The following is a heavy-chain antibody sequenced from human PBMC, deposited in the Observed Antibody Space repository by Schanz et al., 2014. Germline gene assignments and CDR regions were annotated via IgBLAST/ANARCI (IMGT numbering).Heavy chain of an antibody. Sequence: EVQLLESGGGLVQPGGSLRLSCAASGFNVGNKYMNWVRQAPGKGLEWVSFIYIGGNTYYADSVKGRFTISRDSSKNTLFRQMNSLRTEDTAVYYCARLDPYCRSGTCSRAFDFWGQGTLVTGSS. CDR1: GFNVGNKY. J-gene: IGHJ4*02. CDR2: IYIGGNT. D-gene: IGHD2-15*01. CDR3: ARLDPYCRSGTCSRAFDF. V-gene: IGHV3-66*02.